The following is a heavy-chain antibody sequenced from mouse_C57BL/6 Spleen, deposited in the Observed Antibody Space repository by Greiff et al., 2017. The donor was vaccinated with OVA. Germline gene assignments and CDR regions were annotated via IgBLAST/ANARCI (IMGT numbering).Heavy chain of an antibody. CDR2: IDPETGGT. J-gene: IGHJ3*01. V-gene: IGHV1-15*01. D-gene: IGHD1-3*01. Sequence: QVQLKESGAELVRPGASVTLSCKASGYTFTDYEMHWVKQTPVHGLEWIGAIDPETGGTAYNQKFKGKAILTADKSSSTAYMELRSLTSEDSAVYYCTRSGPWFAYWGQGTLVTVSA. CDR1: GYTFTDYE. CDR3: TRSGPWFAY.